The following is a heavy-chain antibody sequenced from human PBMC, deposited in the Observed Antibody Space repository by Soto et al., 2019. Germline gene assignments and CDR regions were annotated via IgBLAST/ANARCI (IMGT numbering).Heavy chain of an antibody. CDR2: IRSKTNSYAT. D-gene: IGHD3-16*02. CDR3: TSHLVELSFPRAFDI. CDR1: GFTVSGSA. V-gene: IGHV3-73*01. J-gene: IGHJ3*02. Sequence: EVQLVESGGGLVQPGGSLKLSCAASGFTVSGSAVHWVRQASGKGLEWVGRIRSKTNSYATAYAASVKGRFTISRDDSKNTAYLQRNSLKTEDTAVYYCTSHLVELSFPRAFDIWGQGTMVTVSS.